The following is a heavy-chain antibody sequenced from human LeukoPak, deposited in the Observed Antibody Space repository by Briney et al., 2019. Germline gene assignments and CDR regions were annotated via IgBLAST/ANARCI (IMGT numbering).Heavy chain of an antibody. J-gene: IGHJ3*02. D-gene: IGHD2-2*01. V-gene: IGHV3-7*01. CDR2: IKQDGSEK. CDR1: GFTFSSYW. CDR3: ARYGSSTLVAFDI. Sequence: GGSLRLSCAASGFTFSSYWMSWVRQAPGKGLEWVANIKQDGSEKYYVDSVKGRFTISRDNAKNSLYLQMNSLRAEDTAVYYCARYGSSTLVAFDIWGQGTMVTVSS.